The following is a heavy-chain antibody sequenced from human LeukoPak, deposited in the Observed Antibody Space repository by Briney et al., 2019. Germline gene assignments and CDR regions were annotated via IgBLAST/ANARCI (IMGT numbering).Heavy chain of an antibody. Sequence: SVKVSCKASGGTFSSYAISWVRQAPGQGLEWMGRIIPIFGTANYAQKFQGRVTITTDESTSTAYMELSSLRSEDTAVYYCAREFSRRTYYYDSNGYLGCWGQGTLVTVSS. J-gene: IGHJ4*02. CDR1: GGTFSSYA. V-gene: IGHV1-69*05. D-gene: IGHD3-22*01. CDR3: AREFSRRTYYYDSNGYLGC. CDR2: IIPIFGTA.